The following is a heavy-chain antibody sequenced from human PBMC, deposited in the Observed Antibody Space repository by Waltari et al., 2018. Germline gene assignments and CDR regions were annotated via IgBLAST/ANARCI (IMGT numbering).Heavy chain of an antibody. V-gene: IGHV4-31*03. Sequence: QLQLQESGPGLVKPSQTLSLTCPVSGGSLSSGGYYWSWIRQHPGKGGEWIGYIYYSGSTYYNPSLKSRVTISVDTSKNQFSLKLSSVTAADTAVYYCAARPTYYGGSDAFDIWGQGTMVTVSS. CDR1: GGSLSSGGYY. CDR3: AARPTYYGGSDAFDI. J-gene: IGHJ3*02. D-gene: IGHD4-17*01. CDR2: IYYSGST.